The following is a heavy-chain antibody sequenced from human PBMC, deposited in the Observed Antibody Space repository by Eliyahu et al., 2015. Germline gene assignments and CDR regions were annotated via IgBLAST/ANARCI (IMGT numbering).Heavy chain of an antibody. J-gene: IGHJ4*02. CDR3: TRDRPEPNDNGYDR. CDR2: ISSDGTTT. CDR1: GFIFSDYY. V-gene: IGHV3-11*01. Sequence: QVQLVESGGGLVKXGGSLRLXXXAXGFIFSDYYXSWVRQAPGKGLEWVSYISSDGTTTYYADSVRGRFTISRDNTKNSLNLQMNSLRAEDTAIYYCTRDRPEPNDNGYDRWGQGTLVTVSS. D-gene: IGHD5-12*01.